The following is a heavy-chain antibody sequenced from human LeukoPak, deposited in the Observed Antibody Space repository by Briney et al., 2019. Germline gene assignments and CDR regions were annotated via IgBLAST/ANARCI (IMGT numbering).Heavy chain of an antibody. Sequence: SETLSLTCAVYGESFSGYYWSWIRQPPGKGLEWIGEINHSGSINYNPSLKSRVTISVGTSKNQFSLKLSSVTAADTAMHYCTRGGGSGWYLDYWGQGALVTVSS. V-gene: IGHV4-34*01. CDR3: TRGGGSGWYLDY. J-gene: IGHJ4*02. CDR1: GESFSGYY. D-gene: IGHD6-19*01. CDR2: INHSGSI.